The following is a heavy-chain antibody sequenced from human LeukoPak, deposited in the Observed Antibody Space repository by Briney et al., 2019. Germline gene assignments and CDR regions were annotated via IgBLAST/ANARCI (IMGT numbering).Heavy chain of an antibody. CDR2: ISWNSGSI. D-gene: IGHD6-13*01. CDR1: GFTLDDYA. CDR3: ARAVAAADSY. J-gene: IGHJ4*02. V-gene: IGHV3-9*01. Sequence: GGSLRLSCAASGFTLDDYAMHWVRQAPGKGLEWVSGISWNSGSIGYADSVKGRFTISRDNVKNSVYLQMNSLRAEDTAVYSCARAVAAADSYWGRGTLVTVSS.